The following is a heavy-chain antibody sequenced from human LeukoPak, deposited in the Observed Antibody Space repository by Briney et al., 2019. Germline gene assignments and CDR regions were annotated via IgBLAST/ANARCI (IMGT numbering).Heavy chain of an antibody. D-gene: IGHD3-22*01. CDR1: GGSFSGYY. CDR3: ARDGGRTYYDSRYYYMDV. CDR2: ISGSGSTI. V-gene: IGHV3-11*04. Sequence: LSLTCAVYGGSFSGYYWSWIRQAPGKGLEWVSYISGSGSTIYYADSVKGRFTISRDNAKNSLYLQMNSLRAEDTAVYYCARDGGRTYYDSRYYYMDVWGKGTTVTVSS. J-gene: IGHJ6*03.